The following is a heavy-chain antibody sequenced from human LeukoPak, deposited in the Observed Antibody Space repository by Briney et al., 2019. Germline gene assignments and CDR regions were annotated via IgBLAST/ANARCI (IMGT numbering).Heavy chain of an antibody. J-gene: IGHJ4*02. CDR3: ARHGVYSSAGDY. D-gene: IGHD6-19*01. V-gene: IGHV4-59*08. CDR2: IYYSGST. CDR1: GGSISSYY. Sequence: SETLSLTCTVSGGSISSYYWSWIRQPPGKELEWIGYIYYSGSTNYNPSLKSRVTISVDTSKNQFSLKLSSVTAADTAVYYCARHGVYSSAGDYWGQGTLVTVSS.